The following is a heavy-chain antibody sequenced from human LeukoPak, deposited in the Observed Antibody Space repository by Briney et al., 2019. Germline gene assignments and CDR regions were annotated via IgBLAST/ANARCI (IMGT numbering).Heavy chain of an antibody. CDR1: DSPISGYY. Sequence: SETLSLTCSVSDSPISGYYWTWIRQPPGKGLDWIGYIFYGESTDYNPSLKSRVTISVDTSKSQVSLQLTSVTAADTAVYYCARGSVTPDAGYWGPGTLVTVSS. J-gene: IGHJ4*02. D-gene: IGHD4-17*01. CDR2: IFYGEST. CDR3: ARGSVTPDAGY. V-gene: IGHV4-59*12.